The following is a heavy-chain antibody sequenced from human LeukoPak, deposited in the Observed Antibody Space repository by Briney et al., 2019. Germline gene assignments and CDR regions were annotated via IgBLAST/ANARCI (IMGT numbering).Heavy chain of an antibody. D-gene: IGHD3-22*01. CDR3: AKDRREYYYDSSGYHFDY. Sequence: GGSLRLSCAASGFTFSSYGMSWVRQAPGKGLEWVSAISGSGGSTYYADSVKGRFTISRDNSKNTLYLQMNSLRAEDTAVYYCAKDRREYYYDSSGYHFDYWGQGTLVTVSS. CDR1: GFTFSSYG. J-gene: IGHJ4*02. CDR2: ISGSGGST. V-gene: IGHV3-23*01.